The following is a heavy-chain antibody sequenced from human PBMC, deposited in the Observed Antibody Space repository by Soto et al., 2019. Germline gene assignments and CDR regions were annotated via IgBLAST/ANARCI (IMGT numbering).Heavy chain of an antibody. V-gene: IGHV1-69*12. J-gene: IGHJ6*02. CDR3: AKGAVAGTPTSYYYYGMDV. D-gene: IGHD6-19*01. CDR1: GGTFRTYA. Sequence: QVQLLQSGAEVKKPGSSVRVSCEASGGTFRTYAISWVRQAPGQGLEWMGEIIPIFGTVNYAQKFQGSVTMTADESTTTVYMDLRSLRSEDTAVYYCAKGAVAGTPTSYYYYGMDVWGQGTTVTVSS. CDR2: IIPIFGTV.